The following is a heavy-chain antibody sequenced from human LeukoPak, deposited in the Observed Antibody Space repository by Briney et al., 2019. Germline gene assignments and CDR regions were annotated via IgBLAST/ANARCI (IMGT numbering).Heavy chain of an antibody. CDR3: ARSPRQYYDTRGYVRYFDY. J-gene: IGHJ4*02. CDR2: IFHSGNT. V-gene: IGHV4-30-2*01. Sequence: TLSLTCAVPGGSISSGGFSWSWIRQPPGKDLEWIGYIFHSGNTYYNPSLKSRVTISVDRSKNLFSLKLTSVTAADTAIYFCARSPRQYYDTRGYVRYFDYWGQGTLFTVSS. CDR1: GGSISSGGFS. D-gene: IGHD3-22*01.